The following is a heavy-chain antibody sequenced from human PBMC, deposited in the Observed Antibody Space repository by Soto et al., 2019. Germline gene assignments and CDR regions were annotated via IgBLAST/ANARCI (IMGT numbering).Heavy chain of an antibody. V-gene: IGHV3-23*01. CDR1: GFTFSSYA. D-gene: IGHD3-22*01. Sequence: PGGSLRLSCAASGFTFSSYAMSWVRQAPGKGLEWVSAISGSGGSTYYADSVKGRSTISRDNSKNTLYLQMNSLRAEDTAVYYCAKSVVPDDAFDIWGQGTMVTVSS. J-gene: IGHJ3*02. CDR2: ISGSGGST. CDR3: AKSVVPDDAFDI.